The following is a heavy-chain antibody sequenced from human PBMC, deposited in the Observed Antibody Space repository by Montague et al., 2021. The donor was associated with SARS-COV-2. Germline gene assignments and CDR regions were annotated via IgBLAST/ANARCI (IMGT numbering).Heavy chain of an antibody. V-gene: IGHV3-23*01. CDR1: GFTFSSYA. D-gene: IGHD3-9*01. J-gene: IGHJ4*02. CDR2: ISGSGGST. Sequence: SLRLSCAASGFTFSSYAMSWVCQAPGKGLEWVSAISGSGGSTYYADSVKGRFTISRDNSKNTLYLQMNSLRAEDTAVYYCAKEAPNYDILTGYYRRGGFDYWGQGTLVTVSS. CDR3: AKEAPNYDILTGYYRRGGFDY.